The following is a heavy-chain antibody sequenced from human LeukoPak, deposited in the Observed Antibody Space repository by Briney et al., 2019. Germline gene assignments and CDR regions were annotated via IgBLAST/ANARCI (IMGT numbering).Heavy chain of an antibody. J-gene: IGHJ4*02. Sequence: SETLSLTCAVYGGSFSGYYWSWIRQPPGKGLEWIGEINESGNTTYNPSLKSRVTISVDTSKSQFSLKLSSVTAADTAVYYCARGPDDIVVVPLDYWGQGTLVTVSS. CDR2: INESGNT. D-gene: IGHD2-2*01. V-gene: IGHV4-34*01. CDR3: ARGPDDIVVVPLDY. CDR1: GGSFSGYY.